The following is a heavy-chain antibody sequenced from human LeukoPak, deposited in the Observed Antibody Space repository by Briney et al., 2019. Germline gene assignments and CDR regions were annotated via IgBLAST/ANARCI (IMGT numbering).Heavy chain of an antibody. D-gene: IGHD3-22*01. Sequence: GASVKVSCKASGYTFTGYYMHWVRQAPGQGLEWMGRINPNSGGTNYAQKFQGSVTMTRDTSISTAYMELSRLRSDDTAVYYCARLPAYYYDSSGAVHRDFDYWGQGTLVTVSS. V-gene: IGHV1-2*06. CDR2: INPNSGGT. J-gene: IGHJ4*02. CDR3: ARLPAYYYDSSGAVHRDFDY. CDR1: GYTFTGYY.